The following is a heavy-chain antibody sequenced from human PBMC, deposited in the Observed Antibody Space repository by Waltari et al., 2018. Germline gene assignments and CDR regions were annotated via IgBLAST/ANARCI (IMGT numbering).Heavy chain of an antibody. CDR1: GYTFPDYF. CDR3: ARGPNTGAFDY. Sequence: QVQLVQSAAEVKHPGASVQVSCTASGYTFPDYFIHWMRQVPGQGLEWMGWIDPRRRDTSYAQNLQGRVTMTRDTSIGTIYMELSSLRSDDTAVYYCARGPNTGAFDYWGQGTLVTVSS. V-gene: IGHV1-2*02. D-gene: IGHD2-8*02. J-gene: IGHJ4*02. CDR2: IDPRRRDT.